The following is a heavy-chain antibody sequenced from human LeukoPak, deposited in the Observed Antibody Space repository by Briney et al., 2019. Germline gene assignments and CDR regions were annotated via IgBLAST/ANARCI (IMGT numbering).Heavy chain of an antibody. CDR3: ARTTEGGYIGYFYYYYMDV. J-gene: IGHJ6*03. Sequence: PSETLSLICNVSGVSISRSNSYWGWIRQPPGKGLEWIGSIYYSGNTYYNASLKSQVSISIDMSKSQFSLKLSSVTAADTAVYYCARTTEGGYIGYFYYYYMDVWGKGTTVTISS. D-gene: IGHD5-18*01. V-gene: IGHV4-39*01. CDR1: GVSISRSNSY. CDR2: IYYSGNT.